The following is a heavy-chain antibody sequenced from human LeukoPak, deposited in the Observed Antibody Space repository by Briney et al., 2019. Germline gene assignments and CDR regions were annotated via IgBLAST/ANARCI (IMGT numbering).Heavy chain of an antibody. D-gene: IGHD3-9*01. CDR2: IYSGGST. CDR1: GFTVSSNY. V-gene: IGHV3-66*02. J-gene: IGHJ5*02. Sequence: PGGSLRLSCAASGFTVSSNYMGWVRQAPGKGLEWVSVIYSGGSTYYADSVKGRFTISRDNSKNTLYLQMNSLNAEDTAVYYCASFHYDILTGYYGDPWGQGTLVTVSS. CDR3: ASFHYDILTGYYGDP.